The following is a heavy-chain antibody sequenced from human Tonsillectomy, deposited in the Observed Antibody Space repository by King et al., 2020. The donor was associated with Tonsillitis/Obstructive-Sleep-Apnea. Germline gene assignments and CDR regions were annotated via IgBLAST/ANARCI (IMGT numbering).Heavy chain of an antibody. CDR2: INTNTGNP. D-gene: IGHD2-15*01. CDR3: ARRYCSGGSCYLFYFDY. V-gene: IGHV7-4-1*02. J-gene: IGHJ4*02. Sequence: VQLVESGSELKKPGASVKVSCKASGYTFTSYAMNWVRQAPGQGLEWMGWINTNTGNPTYAQGFTGRFVFSLDTSVSTAYPQISSLKAEDTAVYYCARRYCSGGSCYLFYFDYWGQGTLVTVSS. CDR1: GYTFTSYA.